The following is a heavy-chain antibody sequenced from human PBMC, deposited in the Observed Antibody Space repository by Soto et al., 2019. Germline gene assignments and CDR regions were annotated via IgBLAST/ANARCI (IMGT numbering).Heavy chain of an antibody. J-gene: IGHJ5*02. D-gene: IGHD2-2*01. Sequence: SETMSLTCTVSGGSMSSYYWSWIRQPPGKGLEWIGYIYYSGSTNYNPSLKSRVTISVDTSKNQFSLKLSSVTAADTAVYYCARHPGYCSSTSCYHWFDPWGQGTLVTVSS. V-gene: IGHV4-59*08. CDR3: ARHPGYCSSTSCYHWFDP. CDR1: GGSMSSYY. CDR2: IYYSGST.